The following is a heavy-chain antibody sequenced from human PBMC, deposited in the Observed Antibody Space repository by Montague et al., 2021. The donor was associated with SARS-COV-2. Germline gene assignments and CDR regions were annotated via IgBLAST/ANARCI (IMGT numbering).Heavy chain of an antibody. CDR1: GFSLSTSGMC. J-gene: IGHJ4*02. D-gene: IGHD6-13*01. CDR2: IDWDDDK. CDR3: AREIAAAPDY. Sequence: PALVTPTQALTLTCTFSGFSLSTSGMCVSWIRQPPGKALEWLARIDWDDDKYYSTSLKTRLTISKDTSKNQVVLTMTNMDPVDTATYYCAREIAAAPDYWGQGTLVTVSS. V-gene: IGHV2-70*11.